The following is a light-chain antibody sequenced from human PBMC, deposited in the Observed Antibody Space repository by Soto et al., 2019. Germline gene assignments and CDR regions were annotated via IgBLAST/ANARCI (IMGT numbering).Light chain of an antibody. CDR1: QSIPSW. Sequence: DIQMTQSPSTLSASVGDRVTITCRASQSIPSWLAWYQQKPGKAPKLPIFAASSSETGVPSRFSGSGSGTEFTLTITSLQPDDFATYYCQQYISYWTFGQGTKVDIK. V-gene: IGKV1-5*01. CDR2: AAS. J-gene: IGKJ1*01. CDR3: QQYISYWT.